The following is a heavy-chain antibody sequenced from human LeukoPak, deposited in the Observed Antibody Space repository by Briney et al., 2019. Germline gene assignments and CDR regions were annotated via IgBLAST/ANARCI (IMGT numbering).Heavy chain of an antibody. CDR1: GVTFSNSW. CDR3: ATYSILNAREFRY. Sequence: GGPLRLSCAGSGVTFSNSWMGWVRQAPGKGLEWVANVQHIGGETYYVDSVKGRFTISRDNAKNSVYLQMNSLGADDTAVYYCATYSILNAREFRYWGQGTLVTVTS. CDR2: VQHIGGET. J-gene: IGHJ1*01. D-gene: IGHD4-11*01. V-gene: IGHV3-7*01.